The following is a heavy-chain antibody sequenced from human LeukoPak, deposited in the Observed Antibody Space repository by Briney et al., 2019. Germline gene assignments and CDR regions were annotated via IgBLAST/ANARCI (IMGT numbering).Heavy chain of an antibody. CDR2: MNPNSGNT. CDR1: GYTFTSYD. V-gene: IGHV1-8*01. D-gene: IGHD4-17*01. Sequence: ASVKVSCKASGYTFTSYDINWVRQATGQGLEWMGWMNPNSGNTGYAQKFQGRVTMTRNTSISTAYMELSSLRSEDTAVYYCARYGPTNYGDYPFDYWSQGTLVTVSS. J-gene: IGHJ4*02. CDR3: ARYGPTNYGDYPFDY.